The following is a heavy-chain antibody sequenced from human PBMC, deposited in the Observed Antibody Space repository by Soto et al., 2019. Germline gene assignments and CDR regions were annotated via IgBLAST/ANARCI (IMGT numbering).Heavy chain of an antibody. J-gene: IGHJ6*02. CDR2: SFYNGRP. CDR3: AREWGLLPYYVMNV. CDR1: GGSVNSGDFY. V-gene: IGHV4-61*08. Sequence: PSETLSLTCSASGGSVNSGDFYWNWMRQAPGKGLEWIGYSFYNGRPNYKSSLRSRVTITVDTSKNQFSLKLNSVTAADTAVYFCAREWGLLPYYVMNVWGHGTAVTVSS. D-gene: IGHD7-27*01.